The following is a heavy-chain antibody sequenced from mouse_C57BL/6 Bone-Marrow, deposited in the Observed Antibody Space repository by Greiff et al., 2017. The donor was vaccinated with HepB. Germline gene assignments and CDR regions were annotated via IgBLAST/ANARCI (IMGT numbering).Heavy chain of an antibody. CDR2: IHPNSGST. V-gene: IGHV1-64*01. J-gene: IGHJ2*01. D-gene: IGHD1-1*01. CDR3: ARSDWRITTVY. Sequence: QVQLQHPGAELVKPGASVKLSCKASGYTFTSYWMHWVKQRPGQGLEWIGMIHPNSGSTNYNEKFKSKATLTVDKSSSTAYMQLSSLTSEDAAVYYCARSDWRITTVYWGQGTTLTVSS. CDR1: GYTFTSYW.